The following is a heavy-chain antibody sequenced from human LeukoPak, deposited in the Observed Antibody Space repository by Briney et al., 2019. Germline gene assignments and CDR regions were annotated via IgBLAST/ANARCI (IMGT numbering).Heavy chain of an antibody. CDR2: INHIGST. V-gene: IGHV4-34*01. Sequence: SETLSLTCAVYGGSFSGYYWSWIRQPPGKGLEWIGEINHIGSTNYNPSLKSRVTISVDTSKNQFSLKLSSVTAADTAVYYCQYTNWNPTVFDYWGQGTLVTVSS. J-gene: IGHJ4*02. CDR1: GGSFSGYY. CDR3: QYTNWNPTVFDY. D-gene: IGHD1-20*01.